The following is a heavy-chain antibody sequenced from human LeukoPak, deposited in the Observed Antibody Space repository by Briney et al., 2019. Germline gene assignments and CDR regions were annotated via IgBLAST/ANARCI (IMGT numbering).Heavy chain of an antibody. CDR3: ARRRITMVRGVITNFDY. D-gene: IGHD3-10*01. V-gene: IGHV4-34*01. CDR1: GGSFSGYY. CDR2: INHSGST. Sequence: SETLSLTCAVYGGSFSGYYWSWIRQPPGKGLEWIGEINHSGSTNYNPSLKSRVTISVDTSKNQFSLKLSSVTAADTAVYYCARRRITMVRGVITNFDYWGQGTLVTVSS. J-gene: IGHJ4*02.